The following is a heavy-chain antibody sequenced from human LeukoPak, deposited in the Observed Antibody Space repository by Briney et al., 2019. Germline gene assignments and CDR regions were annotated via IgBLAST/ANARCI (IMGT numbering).Heavy chain of an antibody. CDR3: AKGAYVLRFADY. Sequence: AGGSLRLSCAASGFTFDDYAMHWVRQAPGKGLEWVSGISWNSGSIGYADSVKGRFTISRDNAKNSLYLQMNSLRAEDTALYYCAKGAYVLRFADYWGQGTLVTVSS. V-gene: IGHV3-9*01. D-gene: IGHD3-3*01. CDR1: GFTFDDYA. CDR2: ISWNSGSI. J-gene: IGHJ4*02.